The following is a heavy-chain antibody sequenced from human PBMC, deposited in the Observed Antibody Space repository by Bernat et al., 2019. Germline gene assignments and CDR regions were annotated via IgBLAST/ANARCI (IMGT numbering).Heavy chain of an antibody. CDR1: GFTFSSYE. D-gene: IGHD1-14*01. V-gene: IGHV3-48*03. CDR3: ARIRRVRSLHYFDY. Sequence: EVQLVESGGGLVQPGGSLRLSCAASGFTFSSYEMNWVRQAPGKGLGGVSYISSSGSTIYYADCVKDRFTISRDNAKNSLYLQMNSLRAEDTAVYYCARIRRVRSLHYFDYWGQGTLVTVSS. CDR2: ISSSGSTI. J-gene: IGHJ4*02.